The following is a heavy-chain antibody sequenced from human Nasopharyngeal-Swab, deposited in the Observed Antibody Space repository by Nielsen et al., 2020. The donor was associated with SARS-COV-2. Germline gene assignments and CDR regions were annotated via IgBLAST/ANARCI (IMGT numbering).Heavy chain of an antibody. CDR1: GYTFTSYD. CDR3: ARGPIVQLERYYYMDV. Sequence: ASVKVSCKASGYTFTSYDINWVRQATGQGLEWMGWMNPNSGNTGYAQKFQGRVTMTRNTSINTAYMELSSLRSEDTAVYYCARGPIVQLERYYYMDVWGKGTTVTVSS. CDR2: MNPNSGNT. J-gene: IGHJ6*03. V-gene: IGHV1-8*01. D-gene: IGHD1-1*01.